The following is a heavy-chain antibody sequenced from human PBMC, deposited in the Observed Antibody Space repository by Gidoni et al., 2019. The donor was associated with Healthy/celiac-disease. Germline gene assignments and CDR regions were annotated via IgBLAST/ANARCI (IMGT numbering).Heavy chain of an antibody. J-gene: IGHJ4*02. CDR2: IKSKTDGGTT. V-gene: IGHV3-15*01. CDR3: TTVDNWNDLYYFDY. D-gene: IGHD1-1*01. Sequence: EVQLVESGGGLVKPGGSLRLSCAASGFTFSNAWMSWVRQVPGKGLEWVGRIKSKTDGGTTDYAAPVKGRFTISRDDSKNTLYLQMNSLKTEDTAVYYCTTVDNWNDLYYFDYWGQGTLVTVSS. CDR1: GFTFSNAW.